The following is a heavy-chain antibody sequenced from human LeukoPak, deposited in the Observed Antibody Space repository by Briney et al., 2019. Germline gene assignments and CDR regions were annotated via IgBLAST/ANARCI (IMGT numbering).Heavy chain of an antibody. CDR3: ARAAWRGSNSRDAFDI. CDR1: GGSISSGGDY. J-gene: IGHJ3*02. CDR2: ISYSGTT. D-gene: IGHD4-23*01. V-gene: IGHV4-31*03. Sequence: PSETLSLTCTVSGGSISSGGDYWSWIRQHPGKGLEWIGYISYSGTTYYSPSLQSRITISLDTSKNQFSLELSSVTAADTAVYYCARAAWRGSNSRDAFDIRGLGTEVTVSS.